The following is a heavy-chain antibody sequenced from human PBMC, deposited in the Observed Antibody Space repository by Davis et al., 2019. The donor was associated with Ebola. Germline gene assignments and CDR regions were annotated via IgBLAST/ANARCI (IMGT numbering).Heavy chain of an antibody. Sequence: GESLKISCAASGFSFSDYSMNWVRQASGKGPEWVSYINSGGTTYYADSVKGRFTISRDNAKNSLYLQMNSLRAEDTAVYYCARDPGVDDSSATFDYWGQGTLVTVSS. CDR1: GFSFSDYS. J-gene: IGHJ4*02. CDR2: INSGGTT. D-gene: IGHD3-22*01. V-gene: IGHV3-69-1*01. CDR3: ARDPGVDDSSATFDY.